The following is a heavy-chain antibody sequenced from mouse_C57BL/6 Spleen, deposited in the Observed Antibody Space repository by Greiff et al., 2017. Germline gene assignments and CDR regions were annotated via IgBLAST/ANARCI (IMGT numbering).Heavy chain of an antibody. CDR2: ISDGGSYT. J-gene: IGHJ3*01. CDR1: GFTFSSYA. CDR3: AREDYYGYFAY. D-gene: IGHD2-2*01. Sequence: DVHLVESGGGLVKPGGSLKLSCAASGFTFSSYAMSWVRQTPEKRLEWVATISDGGSYTYYPDNVKGRFTISRDNAKNNLYLQMSHLKSEDTAMYYCAREDYYGYFAYWGQGTLVTVSA. V-gene: IGHV5-4*01.